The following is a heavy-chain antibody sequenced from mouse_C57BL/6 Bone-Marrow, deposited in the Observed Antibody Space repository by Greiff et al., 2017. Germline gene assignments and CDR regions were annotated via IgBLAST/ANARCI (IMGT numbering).Heavy chain of an antibody. CDR3: AREGDYYGPAWFAY. CDR2: IYPRSGNT. Sequence: LVESGAELARPGASVKLSCKASGYTFTSYGISWVKQRTGQGLEWIGEIYPRSGNTYYNEKFKGKATLTADKSSSTAYMELRSLTSEDSAVYFCAREGDYYGPAWFAYWGQGTLVTVSA. V-gene: IGHV1-81*01. J-gene: IGHJ3*01. CDR1: GYTFTSYG. D-gene: IGHD1-1*01.